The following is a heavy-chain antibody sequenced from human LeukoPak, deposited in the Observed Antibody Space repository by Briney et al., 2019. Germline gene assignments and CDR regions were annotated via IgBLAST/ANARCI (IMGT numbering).Heavy chain of an antibody. J-gene: IGHJ4*02. CDR2: ISYDGSNK. CDR3: AKDMGAAAGTPLDY. CDR1: GFTFSSYG. V-gene: IGHV3-30*18. Sequence: PGGSLRLSCAASGFTFSSYGMHWVRQAPGKGLEWVAVISYDGSNKYYADSVKGRFTISRDNSKNTLYLQMNSLRAEDTAGYYCAKDMGAAAGTPLDYWGQGTLVTVSS. D-gene: IGHD6-13*01.